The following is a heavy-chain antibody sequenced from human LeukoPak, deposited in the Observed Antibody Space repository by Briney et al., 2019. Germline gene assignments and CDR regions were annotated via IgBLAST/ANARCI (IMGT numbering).Heavy chain of an antibody. CDR2: ISYDGSNK. J-gene: IGHJ4*02. CDR3: AKSHTAMVKSFDY. D-gene: IGHD5-18*01. V-gene: IGHV3-30*14. CDR1: GFTFSSYA. Sequence: GGSLRLPCAASGFTFSSYAMHWVRQAPGKGLEWVAVISYDGSNKYYADSVKGRFTISRDNSKNTLYLQMNSLRAEDTAVYYCAKSHTAMVKSFDYWGQGTLVTVSS.